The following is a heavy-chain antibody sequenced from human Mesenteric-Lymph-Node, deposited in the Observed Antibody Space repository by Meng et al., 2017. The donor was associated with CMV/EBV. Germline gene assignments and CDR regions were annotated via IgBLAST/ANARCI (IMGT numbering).Heavy chain of an antibody. CDR2: ISAYNGNT. Sequence: CKASGYTFTSYGISWVRQAPGQGLEWMGWISAYNGNTNYAQKFQGRVTMTRDTSISTAYMELSRLRSDDTAVYYCARSIAAAGRDIDYWGQGTLVTVSS. CDR1: GYTFTSYG. CDR3: ARSIAAAGRDIDY. J-gene: IGHJ4*02. D-gene: IGHD6-13*01. V-gene: IGHV1-18*04.